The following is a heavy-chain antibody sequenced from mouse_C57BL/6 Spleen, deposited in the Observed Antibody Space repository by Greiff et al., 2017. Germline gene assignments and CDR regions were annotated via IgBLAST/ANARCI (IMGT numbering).Heavy chain of an antibody. D-gene: IGHD1-1*01. J-gene: IGHJ2*01. V-gene: IGHV1-50*01. Sequence: QVQLQQPGAELVKPGASVKLSCKASGYTFTSYWMQWVKQRPGQGLEWIGEIDPSDSYTNYNQKFKGKATLTVDTSSSTAYMQLSSLTSEDSAGYYCARSGDYGSSYAVDYWGQGTTLTVSS. CDR1: GYTFTSYW. CDR3: ARSGDYGSSYAVDY. CDR2: IDPSDSYT.